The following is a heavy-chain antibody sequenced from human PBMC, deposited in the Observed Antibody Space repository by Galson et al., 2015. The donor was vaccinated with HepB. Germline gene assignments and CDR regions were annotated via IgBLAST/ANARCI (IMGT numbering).Heavy chain of an antibody. CDR3: ARDGKDTAMVDYYYYYGMDV. D-gene: IGHD5-18*01. Sequence: SVKVSCKASGGTFSSYAISWVRQAPGQGLEWMGWIIPIFGTANYAQKFQGRVTITADESTSTAYMELSSLRSEDTAVYYCARDGKDTAMVDYYYYYGMDVWGQGTTVTVSS. V-gene: IGHV1-69*13. CDR2: IIPIFGTA. J-gene: IGHJ6*02. CDR1: GGTFSSYA.